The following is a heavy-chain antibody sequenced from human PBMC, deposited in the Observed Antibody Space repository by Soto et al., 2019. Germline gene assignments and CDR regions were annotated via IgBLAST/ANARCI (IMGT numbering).Heavy chain of an antibody. V-gene: IGHV3-21*01. CDR3: ARDRYSYGYNWFDP. CDR1: GFTFSSYS. CDR2: ISSSSSYI. J-gene: IGHJ5*02. Sequence: GGSLRLSCAASGFTFSSYSMNWVRQAPGKGLEWVSSISSSSSYIYYADSVKGRFTISRDNAKNSLYLQMNSLRAEDTAVYYCARDRYSYGYNWFDPWGQGTLVTVSS. D-gene: IGHD5-18*01.